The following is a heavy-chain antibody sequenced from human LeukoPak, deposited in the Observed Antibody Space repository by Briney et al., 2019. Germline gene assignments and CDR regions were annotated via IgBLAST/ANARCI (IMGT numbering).Heavy chain of an antibody. D-gene: IGHD5-18*01. CDR2: ISGSGGST. CDR3: ARQLWYPFDY. Sequence: GGSLRLSCAASGFTFSSYAMSWVRQAPGKRLEWVSAISGSGGSTYYADSVKGRFTISRDNSKNTLYLQMNSLRAEDTAVYYCARQLWYPFDYWGQGTLVTVSS. V-gene: IGHV3-23*01. J-gene: IGHJ4*02. CDR1: GFTFSSYA.